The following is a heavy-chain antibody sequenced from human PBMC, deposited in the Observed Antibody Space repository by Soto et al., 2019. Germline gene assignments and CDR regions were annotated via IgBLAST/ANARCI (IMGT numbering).Heavy chain of an antibody. J-gene: IGHJ6*02. Sequence: SETLSLTCTVSGGSISSYYWSWIRQPPGKGLEWIGYIYYSGSTNYNPSLKSRVTISVDTSKNQFSLKLSSVTAADTAVYYCARDTAMVTNPLDYYYGMDVWGQGTTVTVSS. CDR1: GGSISSYY. CDR2: IYYSGST. D-gene: IGHD5-18*01. V-gene: IGHV4-59*01. CDR3: ARDTAMVTNPLDYYYGMDV.